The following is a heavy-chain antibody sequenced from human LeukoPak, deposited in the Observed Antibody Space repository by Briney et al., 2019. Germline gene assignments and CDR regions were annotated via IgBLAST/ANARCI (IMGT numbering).Heavy chain of an antibody. D-gene: IGHD3-10*01. J-gene: IGHJ4*02. CDR1: GFTFSSYG. CDR2: ISGSGGST. Sequence: GGSLRLSCAASGFTFSSYGMSWVRQAPGKGLEWVSAISGSGGSTDYADSVKGRFTISRDNSKNTLYLQMNSLRAEDTAVYYCAKKSRGSGSYYGDYWGQGILVTVSS. CDR3: AKKSRGSGSYYGDY. V-gene: IGHV3-23*01.